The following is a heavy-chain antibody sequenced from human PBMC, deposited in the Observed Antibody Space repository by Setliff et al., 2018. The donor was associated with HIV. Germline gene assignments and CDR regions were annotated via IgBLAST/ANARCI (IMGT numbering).Heavy chain of an antibody. Sequence: ASVKVSCKASGYTFTSYAMHWVRQAPGQRLEWMGWINAGNGNTKYSQKFQGRVTITRDTSASTAYMELSSLRSEDTAVYYCARGSDSGSYSYYYGMDVWGQGTTVTVS. V-gene: IGHV1-3*01. J-gene: IGHJ6*02. CDR1: GYTFTSYA. CDR2: INAGNGNT. D-gene: IGHD3-10*01. CDR3: ARGSDSGSYSYYYGMDV.